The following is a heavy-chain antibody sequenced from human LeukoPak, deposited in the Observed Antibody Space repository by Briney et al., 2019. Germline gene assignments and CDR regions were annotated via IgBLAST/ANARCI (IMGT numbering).Heavy chain of an antibody. CDR2: ISRSSSTI. V-gene: IGHV3-48*01. J-gene: IGHJ4*02. CDR3: ARDGNVWGSYRFLDY. Sequence: PGGSLRLSCAASGFTFSSYSMNWVRQAPRKGLEWVSHISRSSSTIDYADSVKGRFTISRDDAKNSLYLQMNSLRAEDTAVYYCARDGNVWGSYRFLDYWGQGTLVTVSS. CDR1: GFTFSSYS. D-gene: IGHD3-16*02.